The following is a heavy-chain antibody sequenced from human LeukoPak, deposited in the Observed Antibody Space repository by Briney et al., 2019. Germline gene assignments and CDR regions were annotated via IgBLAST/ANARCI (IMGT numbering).Heavy chain of an antibody. Sequence: GRSLRLSCAASGFTFSSYGMHWVRQAPGKGLEWVAVIWYDGSNKYYADSVKGRFTISRDNSKNTLYLQMNSLRAEDTAVYYCARDLSISLYYYYVMDVWGQGTTVTVSS. V-gene: IGHV3-33*01. CDR3: ARDLSISLYYYYVMDV. CDR2: IWYDGSNK. CDR1: GFTFSSYG. J-gene: IGHJ6*02. D-gene: IGHD2-2*01.